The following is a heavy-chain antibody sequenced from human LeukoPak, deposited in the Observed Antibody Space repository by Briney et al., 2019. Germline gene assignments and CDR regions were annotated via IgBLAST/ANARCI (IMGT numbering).Heavy chain of an antibody. V-gene: IGHV1-69*05. CDR2: IIPIFGTA. J-gene: IGHJ4*02. D-gene: IGHD1-7*01. CDR3: ARGFYASDNWNYAVFDY. CDR1: GGTFSSYA. Sequence: SVKVSCKASGGTFSSYAISWVRQAPGQGLEWMGGIIPIFGTANYAQKFQGRVTITTDESTSTAYMELSSLRSEDTAVYYCARGFYASDNWNYAVFDYWGQGTLVTVSS.